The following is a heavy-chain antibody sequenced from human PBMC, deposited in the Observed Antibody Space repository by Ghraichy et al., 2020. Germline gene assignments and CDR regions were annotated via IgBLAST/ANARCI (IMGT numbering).Heavy chain of an antibody. CDR1: GFTFSNYA. CDR3: ARDESEFMITLFDY. J-gene: IGHJ4*02. Sequence: GGSLRLSCTASGFTFSNYAMNLVRPAPGKGLEWVSGISSTGAGTYYADSVEGRFTISRDNSKNTLLLQMSSLRAEDTAIYYCARDESEFMITLFDYWGQGTLVTVSS. V-gene: IGHV3-23*01. D-gene: IGHD3-16*01. CDR2: ISSTGAGT.